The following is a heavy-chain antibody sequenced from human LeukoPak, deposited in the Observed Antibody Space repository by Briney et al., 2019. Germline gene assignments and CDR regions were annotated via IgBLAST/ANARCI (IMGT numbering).Heavy chain of an antibody. J-gene: IGHJ4*02. CDR2: IKSKIDGGTT. CDR3: TTGKFGELSSHFDY. CDR1: GFTFSNAW. D-gene: IGHD3-10*01. Sequence: GGSLRLSCAVSGFTFSNAWMSWVRQAPGKGLEWVGRIKSKIDGGTTDYAAPVRGRFTISRDESKNTLYLQMSRLKTEDTAVYYCTTGKFGELSSHFDYWGQGTLVTVSS. V-gene: IGHV3-15*01.